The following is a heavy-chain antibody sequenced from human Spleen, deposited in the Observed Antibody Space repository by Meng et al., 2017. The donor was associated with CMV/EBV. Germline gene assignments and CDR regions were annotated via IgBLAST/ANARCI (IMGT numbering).Heavy chain of an antibody. CDR3: ATDYSVVGATLTLFEY. J-gene: IGHJ4*02. D-gene: IGHD1-26*01. V-gene: IGHV3-15*01. CDR2: IKSKTDDGTT. Sequence: FTRAWMSWVRQAPGKGLEWVGRIKSKTDDGTTDYAAPVKGRFTISRDDSKSTLFLQMESLNTEDTAVYYCATDYSVVGATLTLFEYWGQGTLVTVSS. CDR1: FTRAW.